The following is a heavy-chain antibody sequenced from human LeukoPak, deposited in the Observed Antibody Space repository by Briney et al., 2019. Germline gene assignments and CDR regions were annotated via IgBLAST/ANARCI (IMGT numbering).Heavy chain of an antibody. J-gene: IGHJ4*02. CDR1: GGSISSGGYS. D-gene: IGHD3-9*01. Sequence: NTSETLSLTCAVSGGSISSGGYSWSWIRQPPGKGLEWIGYIYHSGSTYYNPSLKSRVTISVDTSKNQFSLKLSSVTAADTAVYYCASDWLGVDYWGQGTLVTVSS. V-gene: IGHV4-30-2*01. CDR2: IYHSGST. CDR3: ASDWLGVDY.